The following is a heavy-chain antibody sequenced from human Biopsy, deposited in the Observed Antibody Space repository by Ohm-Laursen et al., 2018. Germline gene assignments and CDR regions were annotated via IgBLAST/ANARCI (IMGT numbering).Heavy chain of an antibody. V-gene: IGHV4-4*07. J-gene: IGHJ5*02. CDR1: GGSIRNYY. CDR2: IYSSGST. D-gene: IGHD6-13*01. CDR3: AREPRIAAVAYFDP. Sequence: SETLSLTCTVSGGSIRNYYWSWIRQPAGKGLEWIGRIYSSGSTNYNPSLKSRVTMSVDTSKNQFSLILSSMTAADTAVYYFAREPRIAAVAYFDPWGQGTLVTVSS.